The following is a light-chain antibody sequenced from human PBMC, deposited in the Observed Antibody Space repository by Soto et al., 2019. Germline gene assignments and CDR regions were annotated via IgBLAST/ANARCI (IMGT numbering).Light chain of an antibody. Sequence: DIQMTQSPSSLSASVGDRVTITCRASQSISNFLNWYQQKPGKAPKLMIYAASSLHDGVPSRFSGFGSGTDFNFTINNLQPSDFATYYCQQYNNFPITFGQGTRLEIK. CDR1: QSISNF. V-gene: IGKV1-39*01. CDR2: AAS. J-gene: IGKJ5*01. CDR3: QQYNNFPIT.